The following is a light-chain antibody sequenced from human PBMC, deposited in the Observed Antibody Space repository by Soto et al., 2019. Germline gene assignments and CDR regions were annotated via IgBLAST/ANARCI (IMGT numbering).Light chain of an antibody. V-gene: IGKV3-20*01. Sequence: EIVLTQSPGTLSLSPGERATLSCTASQSVRSSYLAWYQQKPGQAPRLLIYGASSRATGLPDRFRGSGSGTDFTLTISRLEPEDFAVYYCQQYGSSPNTFGQGTKLEIK. J-gene: IGKJ2*01. CDR2: GAS. CDR1: QSVRSSY. CDR3: QQYGSSPNT.